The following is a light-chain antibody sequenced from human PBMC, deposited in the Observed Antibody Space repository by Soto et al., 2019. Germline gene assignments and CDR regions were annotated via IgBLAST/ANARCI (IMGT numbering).Light chain of an antibody. CDR2: SAS. CDR1: QSSSNF. V-gene: IGKV1-39*01. CDR3: QQTNGSPLT. Sequence: IQMTQSPSSLSASVGDRVTITFRASQSSSNFLNWYQQRPGKAPKLMIYSASSLQSGVPSRFSGSGSGTDFSLTISSLQPEDFATYYCQQTNGSPLTFGGGTKVEIK. J-gene: IGKJ4*02.